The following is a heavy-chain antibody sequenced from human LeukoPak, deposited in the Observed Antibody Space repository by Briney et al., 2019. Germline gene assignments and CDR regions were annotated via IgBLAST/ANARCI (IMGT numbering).Heavy chain of an antibody. CDR1: GGSISSGGYY. CDR3: ARGSSGWLRFDY. J-gene: IGHJ4*02. CDR2: IYYGGNT. D-gene: IGHD6-19*01. V-gene: IGHV4-31*03. Sequence: SETLSLTCIVSGGSISSGGYYWSWIRQHPGKGLEWIGYIYYGGNTYYNPSLKSRVTISADTSKNQFSLKLSSVTAADTAVYYCARGSSGWLRFDYWGQGTLVTVSS.